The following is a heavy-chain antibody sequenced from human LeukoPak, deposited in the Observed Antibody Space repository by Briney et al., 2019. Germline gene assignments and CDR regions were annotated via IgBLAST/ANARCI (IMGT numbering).Heavy chain of an antibody. CDR1: GYTFTNYG. D-gene: IGHD4-17*01. Sequence: ASLKVSCKASGYTFTNYGISWVRQAPGQALEWMGWISTYNGNNNYAQKFQGRVTMTKDISTSTAYMELRSLTSDDTAAYYCARTTTVSFDYWGEGPLVTVSS. CDR3: ARTTTVSFDY. J-gene: IGHJ4*02. CDR2: ISTYNGNN. V-gene: IGHV1-18*01.